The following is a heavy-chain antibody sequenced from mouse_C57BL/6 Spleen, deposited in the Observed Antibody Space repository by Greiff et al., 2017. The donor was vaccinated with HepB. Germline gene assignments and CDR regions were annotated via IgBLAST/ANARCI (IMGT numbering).Heavy chain of an antibody. CDR1: GYTFTDYN. V-gene: IGHV1-22*01. CDR2: INPNNGGT. Sequence: EVQLQQSGPELVKPGASVKMSCKASGYTFTDYNMHWVKQSHGKSLEWIGYINPNNGGTSYNQKFKGKATLTVNKSSSTAYMELRSLTSEDSAVYYCAQGQLGRGYFDVWGTGTTVTVSS. D-gene: IGHD4-1*02. CDR3: AQGQLGRGYFDV. J-gene: IGHJ1*03.